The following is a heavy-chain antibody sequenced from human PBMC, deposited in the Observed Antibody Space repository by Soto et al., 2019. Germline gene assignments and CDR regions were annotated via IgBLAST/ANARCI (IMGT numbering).Heavy chain of an antibody. V-gene: IGHV1-3*01. CDR3: ARDFGAVYYYYGMDV. Sequence: GASVKVSCKASGYTFTSYAMHWVRQAPGQRLEWMGWINAGNGNTKYSQKFQGRVTITRDTSASTAYMELSSLRSEDTAVYYCARDFGAVYYYYGMDVWGQGTTVTSP. D-gene: IGHD3-10*01. CDR1: GYTFTSYA. J-gene: IGHJ6*02. CDR2: INAGNGNT.